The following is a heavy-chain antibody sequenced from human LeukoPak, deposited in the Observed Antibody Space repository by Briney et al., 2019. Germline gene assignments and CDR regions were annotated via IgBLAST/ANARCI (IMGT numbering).Heavy chain of an antibody. CDR2: IWYDGSNK. CDR3: AADLWFGESLYL. J-gene: IGHJ2*01. Sequence: PGRSLRLSCAASGFTFSSYGMHWVRQAPGKGLEWVAVIWYDGSNKYYADSVKGRFTISRDNSKNTLYLQMNSLRAEDTAVYYCAADLWFGESLYLWGRGTLVTVSS. V-gene: IGHV3-33*01. D-gene: IGHD3-10*01. CDR1: GFTFSSYG.